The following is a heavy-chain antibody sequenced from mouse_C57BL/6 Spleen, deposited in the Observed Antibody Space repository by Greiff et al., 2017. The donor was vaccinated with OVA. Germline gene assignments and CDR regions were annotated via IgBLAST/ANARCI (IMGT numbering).Heavy chain of an antibody. CDR3: ARPFYYGSSYDAMDY. CDR1: GYTFTDYY. CDR2: IFPGSGST. J-gene: IGHJ4*01. V-gene: IGHV1-75*01. D-gene: IGHD1-1*01. Sequence: QVQLQQSGPELVKPGASVKISCKASGYTFTDYYINWVKQRPGQGLEWIGWIFPGSGSTYYNEKFKGKATLTVDKSSSTAYMLLSSLTSEDSAVYFCARPFYYGSSYDAMDYWGQGTSVTVSS.